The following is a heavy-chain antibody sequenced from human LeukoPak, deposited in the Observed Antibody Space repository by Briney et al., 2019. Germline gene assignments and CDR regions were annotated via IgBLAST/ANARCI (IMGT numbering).Heavy chain of an antibody. CDR3: ARDRKAYYYDSSGYLPSGAFDI. CDR1: GGSISSGGYS. Sequence: SETLSLTCAVSGGSISSGGYSWSWIRQPPGKGLEWIGYIYHSGSTYYNPPLKSRVTISVDRSKNQFSLKLSSVTAADTAVYYCARDRKAYYYDSSGYLPSGAFDIWGQGTMVTVSS. D-gene: IGHD3-22*01. V-gene: IGHV4-30-2*01. CDR2: IYHSGST. J-gene: IGHJ3*02.